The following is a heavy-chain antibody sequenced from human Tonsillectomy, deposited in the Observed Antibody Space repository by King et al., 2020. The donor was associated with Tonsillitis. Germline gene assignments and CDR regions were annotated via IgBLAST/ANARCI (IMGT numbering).Heavy chain of an antibody. V-gene: IGHV4-30-4*01. CDR1: GGSISSGDYY. Sequence: VPLQESGPGLVKPSQTLSLTCTVSGGSISSGDYYWSWIRQPPGKGLEWIGYIYYSGSTYYNPSLKSRVTISVDTSKNQFSLKLSSETAADTAVYYCARVVAMAPWVDYWGQGTLVTVSS. CDR2: IYYSGST. J-gene: IGHJ4*02. D-gene: IGHD5-18*01. CDR3: ARVVAMAPWVDY.